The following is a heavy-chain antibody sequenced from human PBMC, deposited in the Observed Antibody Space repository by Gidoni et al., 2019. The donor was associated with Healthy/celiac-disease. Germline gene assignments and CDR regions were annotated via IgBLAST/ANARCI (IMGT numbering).Heavy chain of an antibody. J-gene: IGHJ4*02. V-gene: IGHV3-43*01. Sequence: EVQLVESGVVVVQPGGSLRLSCAASGFTFDDYTMHWVRQGTGKGREWGSLISWDGCSTYYADSVNGRFTISRDNSKNSLYLQMNSLRTEDTALYYCAKLGSSYYYDSSGYYPDFDYWGQGTLVTVSS. CDR3: AKLGSSYYYDSSGYYPDFDY. CDR1: GFTFDDYT. D-gene: IGHD3-22*01. CDR2: ISWDGCST.